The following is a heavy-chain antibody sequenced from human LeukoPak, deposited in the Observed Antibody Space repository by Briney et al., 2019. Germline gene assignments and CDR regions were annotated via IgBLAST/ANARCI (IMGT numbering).Heavy chain of an antibody. J-gene: IGHJ4*02. V-gene: IGHV4-39*01. CDR2: IYYSGST. CDR1: GGSISSSSYY. D-gene: IGHD2-2*01. Sequence: PSETLSLTCTVSGGSISSSSYYWGGIRQPPGKGVEWIGSIYYSGSTYYNPSLKSRVTISVDTSKNQFSLKLSSVTAADTAVYYCARKGVPAANFDYWGQGTLVTVSS. CDR3: ARKGVPAANFDY.